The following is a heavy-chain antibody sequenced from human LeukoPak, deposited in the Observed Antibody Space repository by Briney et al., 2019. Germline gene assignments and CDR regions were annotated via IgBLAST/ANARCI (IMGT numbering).Heavy chain of an antibody. J-gene: IGHJ2*01. CDR1: GFTFSSYW. CDR3: ARPYSYGSWYFDL. D-gene: IGHD5-18*01. Sequence: GGSLRLSCAASGFTFSSYWMSWVRQAPGKGLEWVANIKQDGSEKYYVDSVKGRFTISRDNAKNSLYLQMNGLRAEDTAVYYCARPYSYGSWYFDLWGRGTLVTVSS. V-gene: IGHV3-7*01. CDR2: IKQDGSEK.